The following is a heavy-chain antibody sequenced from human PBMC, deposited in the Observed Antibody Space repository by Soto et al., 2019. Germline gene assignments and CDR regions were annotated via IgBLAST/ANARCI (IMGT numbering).Heavy chain of an antibody. V-gene: IGHV3-30*18. CDR3: AKATNYYYYYMDV. Sequence: HPGGSLRLSCAASGFTFSSYGMHWVRQAPGKGLEWVAVISYDGSNKYYADSVKGRFTISRDNSKNTLYLQMNSLRAEDTAVYYCAKATNYYYYYMDVWGKGTTVTVSS. CDR1: GFTFSSYG. J-gene: IGHJ6*03. CDR2: ISYDGSNK.